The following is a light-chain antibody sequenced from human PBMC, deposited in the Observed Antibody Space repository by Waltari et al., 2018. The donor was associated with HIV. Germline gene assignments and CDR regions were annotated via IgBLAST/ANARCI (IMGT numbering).Light chain of an antibody. Sequence: EIVMTQSPATMSVSPGERVTLYCRASQSVGTNLAWYQQKPGQVPRLLIYAAATGATGIPARFSGSGSGTEFTLTISSLQSEDFAVYYCLQYNKWPPVYTFGQGTKLEIK. CDR2: AAA. V-gene: IGKV3-15*01. CDR1: QSVGTN. J-gene: IGKJ2*01. CDR3: LQYNKWPPVYT.